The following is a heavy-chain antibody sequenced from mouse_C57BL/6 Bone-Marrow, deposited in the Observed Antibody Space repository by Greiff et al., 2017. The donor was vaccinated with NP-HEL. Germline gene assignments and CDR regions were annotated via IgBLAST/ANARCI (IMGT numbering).Heavy chain of an antibody. V-gene: IGHV14-4*01. D-gene: IGHD2-4*01. CDR3: TTFNDYDGYYFDY. Sequence: EVQLQQSGAELVRPGASVKLSCTASGFNIKDDYMHWVKQRPEQGLEWIGWIDPENGDTESASKFQGKATITADTSSNTAYLQLSSLTSEDTAVYYCTTFNDYDGYYFDYWGQGTTLTVSS. CDR1: GFNIKDDY. CDR2: IDPENGDT. J-gene: IGHJ2*01.